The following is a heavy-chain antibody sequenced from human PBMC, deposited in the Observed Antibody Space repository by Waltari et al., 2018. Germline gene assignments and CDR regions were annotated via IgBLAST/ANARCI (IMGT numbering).Heavy chain of an antibody. Sequence: QVQLVQSGAEVKKPGASVKVSCQADGYTFTAYYLYWVRQAPGQGLEWMGWINSNSGDRNYAQNFEGRVTLTRDTSISTAYMELTSLTSDDTAVYYCARESLRSRSIDLWGRGTLVTVSS. CDR3: ARESLRSRSIDL. CDR1: GYTFTAYY. CDR2: INSNSGDR. J-gene: IGHJ2*01. V-gene: IGHV1-2*02. D-gene: IGHD2-21*01.